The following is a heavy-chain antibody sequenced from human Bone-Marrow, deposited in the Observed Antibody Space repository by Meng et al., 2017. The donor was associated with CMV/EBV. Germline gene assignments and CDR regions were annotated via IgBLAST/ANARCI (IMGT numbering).Heavy chain of an antibody. CDR3: ARDGIAVAGTGIDY. V-gene: IGHV1-2*02. Sequence: KASGYTFPGYYMHWVRQAPGQGLEWMGWINPNSGGTNYAQKFQGRVTMTRDTSISTAYMELSRLRSDDTAVYYCARDGIAVAGTGIDYWGQGTLVTVSS. J-gene: IGHJ4*02. CDR1: GYTFPGYY. D-gene: IGHD6-19*01. CDR2: INPNSGGT.